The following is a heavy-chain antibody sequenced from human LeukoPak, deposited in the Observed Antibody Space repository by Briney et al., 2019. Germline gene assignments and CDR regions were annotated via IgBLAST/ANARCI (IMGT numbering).Heavy chain of an antibody. CDR3: ARGVVTARFDY. Sequence: ASVKVSCKASGYTFTSYGISWVRQAPGQGLEWMGIINPSGGSTSYAQKFQGRVTMTRDTSTSTVYMELSSLRSEDTAVYYCARGVVTARFDYWGQGTLVTVSS. CDR2: INPSGGST. CDR1: GYTFTSYG. J-gene: IGHJ4*02. D-gene: IGHD2-21*02. V-gene: IGHV1-46*01.